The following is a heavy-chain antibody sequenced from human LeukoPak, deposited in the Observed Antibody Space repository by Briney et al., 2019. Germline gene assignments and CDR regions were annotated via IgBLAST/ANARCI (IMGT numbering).Heavy chain of an antibody. D-gene: IGHD2-2*01. CDR1: GGSISSGSYY. Sequence: PSETLSLTCTVSGGSISSGSYYWSWIRQPAGKGLEWIGRIYSRGSTNYNPSLKSRVTISIDTSKNQFSLKVSSVTAADTAVYYCARGDCSSTICYSPMDVWGKGTTVTVSS. J-gene: IGHJ6*03. CDR3: ARGDCSSTICYSPMDV. V-gene: IGHV4-61*02. CDR2: IYSRGST.